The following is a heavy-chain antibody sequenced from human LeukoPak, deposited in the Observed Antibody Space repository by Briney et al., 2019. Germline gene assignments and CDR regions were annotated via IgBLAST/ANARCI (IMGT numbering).Heavy chain of an antibody. CDR3: ANSHCTIASCRHY. CDR2: IWYDGSSK. CDR1: GFTFSSYG. Sequence: GRSLRLSCAASGFTFSSYGMHWVRQAPGKGLEWVAVIWYDGSSKYYADSVKGRFTISRDNSKNTLYLQMNSLRADDTAVYYCANSHCTIASCRHYWGQGTLVTVSS. J-gene: IGHJ4*02. D-gene: IGHD2-2*01. V-gene: IGHV3-33*06.